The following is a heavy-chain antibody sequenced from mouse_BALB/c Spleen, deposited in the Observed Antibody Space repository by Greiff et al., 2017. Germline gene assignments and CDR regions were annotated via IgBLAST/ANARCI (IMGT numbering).Heavy chain of an antibody. CDR1: GYSFTSYW. CDR3: TREGVRRGDFDY. J-gene: IGHJ2*01. V-gene: IGHV1-5*01. CDR2: IYPGNSDT. D-gene: IGHD2-14*01. Sequence: VQLQQSGTVLARPGASVKMSCKASGYSFTSYWMHWVKQRPGQGLEWIGAIYPGNSDTSYNQKFKGKAKLTAVTSASTAYMELSSLTNEDSAVYYCTREGVRRGDFDYWGQGTTLTVSS.